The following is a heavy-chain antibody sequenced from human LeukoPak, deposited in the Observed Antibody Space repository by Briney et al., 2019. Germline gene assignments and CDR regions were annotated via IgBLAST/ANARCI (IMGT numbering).Heavy chain of an antibody. D-gene: IGHD5-12*01. Sequence: PSENLSLTCTVSGGSISSYYWSWIRQPPGKGLEWIGYIYYSGSTNYNPSLKSRVTISVDTSKNQFSLKLSSVTAADTAVYYCAALPTIPYYYYGMDVWGQGTTVTVSS. J-gene: IGHJ6*02. CDR2: IYYSGST. CDR3: AALPTIPYYYYGMDV. CDR1: GGSISSYY. V-gene: IGHV4-59*08.